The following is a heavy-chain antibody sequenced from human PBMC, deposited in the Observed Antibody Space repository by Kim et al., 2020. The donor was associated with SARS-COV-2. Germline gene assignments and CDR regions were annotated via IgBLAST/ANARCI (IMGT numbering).Heavy chain of an antibody. CDR3: ARGVFSDRKFSSSSVLRNGHRGPSQPYYYMDV. Sequence: SETLSLTCAVYGGSFSGYYWSWIRQPPGKGLEWIGEINHSGSTNYNPSLKSRVTISVDTSKNQFSLKLSSVTAADTAVYYCARGVFSDRKFSSSSVLRNGHRGPSQPYYYMDVWGKGTTVTVSS. CDR1: GGSFSGYY. V-gene: IGHV4-34*01. CDR2: INHSGST. D-gene: IGHD6-6*01. J-gene: IGHJ6*03.